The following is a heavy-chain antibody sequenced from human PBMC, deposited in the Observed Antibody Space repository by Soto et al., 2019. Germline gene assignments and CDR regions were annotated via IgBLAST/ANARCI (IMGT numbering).Heavy chain of an antibody. CDR2: MNPNSGIT. Sequence: QVQLVQSGAEVKKPGASVKVSCKASGYTFTSYDINWVRQATGQGLEWMGRMNPNSGITVYTQKFQGRVTMTRNTSIGTAYMELSSLRSEDTAVYYCARGGQGSPDYYYFGMDVWGQGTTVTVSS. CDR3: ARGGQGSPDYYYFGMDV. D-gene: IGHD6-6*01. J-gene: IGHJ6*02. CDR1: GYTFTSYD. V-gene: IGHV1-8*01.